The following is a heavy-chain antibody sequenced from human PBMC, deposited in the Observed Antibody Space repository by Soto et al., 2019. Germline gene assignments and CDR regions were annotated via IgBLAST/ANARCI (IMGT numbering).Heavy chain of an antibody. CDR2: IIPIFGTT. CDR3: ARDRTDSGYYTNWLDP. CDR1: GGTFGSDA. J-gene: IGHJ5*02. Sequence: QVHLMQSGAEGKKPGSSVKVSCKASGGTFGSDAITWVRQAPGQGLEWVGRIIPIFGTTNYAQNLQGRVTISADKSTLTSYMELHSLTSDDTALYYCARDRTDSGYYTNWLDPWGQGTQVTVSS. D-gene: IGHD3-22*01. V-gene: IGHV1-69*06.